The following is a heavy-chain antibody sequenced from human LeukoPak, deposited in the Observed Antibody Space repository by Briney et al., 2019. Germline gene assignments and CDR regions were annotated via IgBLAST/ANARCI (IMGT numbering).Heavy chain of an antibody. V-gene: IGHV3-53*01. J-gene: IGHJ4*02. D-gene: IGHD3-22*01. CDR2: IYNDGNT. CDR3: ARDRDFSAYLDY. Sequence: GGSLRLSCAASGFTVGSSYMSWVRQAPGKGLEWVSVIYNDGNTYYADSVKGRFTISRDNSKNTLYLQMNSLRAEDTAVYYCARDRDFSAYLDYWGQGTLVTVSS. CDR1: GFTVGSSY.